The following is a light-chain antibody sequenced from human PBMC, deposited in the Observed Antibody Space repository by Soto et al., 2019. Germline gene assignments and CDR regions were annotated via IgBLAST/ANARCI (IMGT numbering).Light chain of an antibody. CDR3: NSYTDTSTLV. CDR2: EVS. Sequence: QSALTQPASVSGSPGQSITISCTGSSSDVGSYKYVSWYQQHPGKAPKLMIYEVSNRPSGVSNRFSGSKSGNTASLTISGLQAEEEADYFCNSYTDTSTLVFGGGTKLTVL. CDR1: SSDVGSYKY. V-gene: IGLV2-14*01. J-gene: IGLJ2*01.